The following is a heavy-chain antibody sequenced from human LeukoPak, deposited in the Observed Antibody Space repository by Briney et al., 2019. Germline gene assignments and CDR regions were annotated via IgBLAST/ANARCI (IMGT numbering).Heavy chain of an antibody. CDR3: ARVTTVAGSDYFDY. CDR2: IYYSGST. J-gene: IGHJ4*02. D-gene: IGHD6-19*01. V-gene: IGHV4-59*01. CDR1: GGSFSGYY. Sequence: PSETLSLTCAVYGGSFSGYYWSWIRQPPGKGLEWIGYIYYSGSTNYNPSLKSRVTISVDTSKNHFSLKLSSVTAADTAVYYCARVTTVAGSDYFDYWGQGTPVTVSS.